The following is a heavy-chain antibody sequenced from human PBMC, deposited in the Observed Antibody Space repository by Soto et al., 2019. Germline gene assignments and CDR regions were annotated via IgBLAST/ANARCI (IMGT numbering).Heavy chain of an antibody. CDR1: GGTFSSYA. D-gene: IGHD2-15*01. Sequence: SLKVSCKASGGTFSSYAISWVRQAPGQGLEWMGGIIPIFGTANYAQKFQGRVTITADESTSTAYMELSSLRSEDTAVYYCARGSGYCSGGSCYAVSYYYYGMDVWGQGTTVTVSS. V-gene: IGHV1-69*13. CDR3: ARGSGYCSGGSCYAVSYYYYGMDV. J-gene: IGHJ6*02. CDR2: IIPIFGTA.